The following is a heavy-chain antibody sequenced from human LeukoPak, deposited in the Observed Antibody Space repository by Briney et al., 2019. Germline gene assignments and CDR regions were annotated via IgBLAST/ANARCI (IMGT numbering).Heavy chain of an antibody. CDR3: ARDRGKDYFDS. CDR1: GLTFTSHG. D-gene: IGHD4-23*01. CDR2: VRNDASDT. J-gene: IGHJ4*02. Sequence: PGRSLRLSCTTSGLTFTSHGFHWLRQVVGKRLEWVAFVRNDASDTYHANSVKGRFSVSRDDSKNTLYLQMNSLRPEDTAIYYCARDRGKDYFDSWGQGTQVTVSS. V-gene: IGHV3-33*01.